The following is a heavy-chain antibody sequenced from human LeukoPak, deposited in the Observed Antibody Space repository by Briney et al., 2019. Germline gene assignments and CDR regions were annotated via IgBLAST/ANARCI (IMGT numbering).Heavy chain of an antibody. D-gene: IGHD5-12*01. Sequence: ASVKVSCKASGGTFSSYAISWVRQAPGQGLEWMGGIIPIFGTANYAQKFQGRVTITADESTSTAYMELSSLRSEDTAVYYCARDQFAIRVLDIVTTTTFDSWGQGTLVTVSS. CDR3: ARDQFAIRVLDIVTTTTFDS. CDR2: IIPIFGTA. V-gene: IGHV1-69*13. CDR1: GGTFSSYA. J-gene: IGHJ4*02.